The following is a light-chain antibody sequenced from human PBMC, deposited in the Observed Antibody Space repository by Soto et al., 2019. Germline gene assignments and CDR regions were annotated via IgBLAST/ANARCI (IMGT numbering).Light chain of an antibody. CDR1: SSDVGGYNY. V-gene: IGLV2-14*03. CDR2: DVS. Sequence: QSALTQPASVSGSPGQSITISCTGTSSDVGGYNYVSWYQHHPGKAPKLIIYDVSNRPSGVSIRFSGSKSDNTASLTISGLQPEDGAVYHCSPHTTNNTGQIVFGTGTKVTAL. CDR3: SPHTTNNTGQIV. J-gene: IGLJ1*01.